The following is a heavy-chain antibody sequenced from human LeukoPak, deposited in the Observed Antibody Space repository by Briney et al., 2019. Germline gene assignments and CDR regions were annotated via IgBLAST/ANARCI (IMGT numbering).Heavy chain of an antibody. CDR3: ASLHGYRSGRP. V-gene: IGHV4-59*08. D-gene: IGHD3-10*01. CDR1: GGSISSYY. J-gene: IGHJ5*02. Sequence: SETLSLTCTVSGGSISSYYWSWIRQPPGKGLEWIGYIYYSGSTTYNPSLKSRVTISVDTSKNQFSVKLSSVTAADTGVYYCASLHGYRSGRPWGQGTLVSVSS. CDR2: IYYSGST.